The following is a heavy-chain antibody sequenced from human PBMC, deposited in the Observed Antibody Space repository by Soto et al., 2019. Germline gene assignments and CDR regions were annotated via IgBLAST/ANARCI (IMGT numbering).Heavy chain of an antibody. D-gene: IGHD3-3*01. V-gene: IGHV4-4*02. CDR1: VVSISSSNW. J-gene: IGHJ4*02. CDR2: IYHSGST. Sequence: SETLSLTCAFSVVSISSSNWWSWVRQPPGKGLEWIGEIYHSGSTNYNPSLKSRVTISVDKSKNQFSLKLSSVTAADTAVYYCARGNADFWSGSYPIEYWGQATLVTVSS. CDR3: ARGNADFWSGSYPIEY.